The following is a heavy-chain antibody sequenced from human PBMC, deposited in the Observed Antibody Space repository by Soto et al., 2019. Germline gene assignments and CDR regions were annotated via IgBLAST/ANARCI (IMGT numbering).Heavy chain of an antibody. J-gene: IGHJ4*02. CDR1: GFTFANAW. Sequence: PGGSLRLSCASSGFTFANAWMTWVRQSPGKGLEWVGRIKSKTHGGATDYAVPVKDRFIISRDDSQNTLYLQMNSVKPDDTALYYCTSSKYYDSGTYPQAPFDYWGQGTLVTVSS. CDR2: IKSKTHGGAT. CDR3: TSSKYYDSGTYPQAPFDY. V-gene: IGHV3-15*07. D-gene: IGHD3-10*01.